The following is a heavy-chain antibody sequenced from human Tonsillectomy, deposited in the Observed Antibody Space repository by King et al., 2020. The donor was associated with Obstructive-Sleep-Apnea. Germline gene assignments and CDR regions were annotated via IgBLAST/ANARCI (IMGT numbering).Heavy chain of an antibody. CDR1: GGSISSSSYY. Sequence: LQLQESGPGLVEPSETLSLTCTVSGGSISSSSYYWGWIRQPPGKGLEWIGSIYYTGSTYYNPSLKSRVTISVDTSKNQFSLKLSSVTAADTAGYYCAGITGTTYAFDIWGQGTMVTVSS. D-gene: IGHD1-7*01. V-gene: IGHV4-39*07. CDR2: IYYTGST. J-gene: IGHJ3*02. CDR3: AGITGTTYAFDI.